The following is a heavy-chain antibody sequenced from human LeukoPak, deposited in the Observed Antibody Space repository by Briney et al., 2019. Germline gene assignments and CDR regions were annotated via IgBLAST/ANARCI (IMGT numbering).Heavy chain of an antibody. CDR3: AKGAAIVVVPAAPVGY. CDR2: ISGSGGST. J-gene: IGHJ4*02. CDR1: GFTFSSYA. Sequence: PGGSLRLSFAASGFTFSSYAMSWVRQAPGKGLEWVSAISGSGGSTYYADSVKGRFTISRDNSKNTLYLQMNSLRAEDTAVYYCAKGAAIVVVPAAPVGYWGQGTLVTVSS. D-gene: IGHD2-2*01. V-gene: IGHV3-23*01.